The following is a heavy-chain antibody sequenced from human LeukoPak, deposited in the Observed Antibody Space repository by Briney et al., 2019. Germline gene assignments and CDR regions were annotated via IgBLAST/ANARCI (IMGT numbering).Heavy chain of an antibody. CDR1: GYTFTGYY. CDR3: AREYCTNGVCYPLFDY. J-gene: IGHJ4*02. CDR2: INPNSGGT. Sequence: GASVKVSCKASGYTFTGYYMHWVRQAPGQGLEWMGWINPNSGGTNYAQKFQGRVTMTRDTSISTAYMELSRLRSDDTAVYYCAREYCTNGVCYPLFDYWGQGTLVTVSS. V-gene: IGHV1-2*02. D-gene: IGHD2-8*01.